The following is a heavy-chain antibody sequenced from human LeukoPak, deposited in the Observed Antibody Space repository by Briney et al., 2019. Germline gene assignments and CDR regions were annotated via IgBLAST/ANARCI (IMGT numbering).Heavy chain of an antibody. CDR2: TSGSGGST. V-gene: IGHV3-23*01. D-gene: IGHD1-26*01. J-gene: IGHJ4*02. CDR3: AKVRYEWEREVDY. Sequence: GGTLRLSCAASGFTFSSYGMSWVRQAPGKGLEWVSATSGSGGSTYYADSVKGRFTISRDNSKNTLYLQMNSLRAEDTAVYYCAKVRYEWEREVDYWGQGTLVTVSS. CDR1: GFTFSSYG.